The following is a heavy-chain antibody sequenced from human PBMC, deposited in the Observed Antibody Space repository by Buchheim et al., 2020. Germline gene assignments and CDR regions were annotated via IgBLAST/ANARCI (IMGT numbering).Heavy chain of an antibody. CDR3: ARMWAGRLGATHSAFDY. CDR1: GFTFSRFW. V-gene: IGHV3-7*01. CDR2: IDRDGSEK. D-gene: IGHD1-26*01. J-gene: IGHJ4*02. Sequence: EVQLVESGGGLVQPGGSLRLSCVASGFTFSRFWMSWVRQAPGKGLEWVANIDRDGSEKSSVDSVEGRFTISRDNAKNSLYLQMNSLRAEDTAVYYCARMWAGRLGATHSAFDYWGQGTL.